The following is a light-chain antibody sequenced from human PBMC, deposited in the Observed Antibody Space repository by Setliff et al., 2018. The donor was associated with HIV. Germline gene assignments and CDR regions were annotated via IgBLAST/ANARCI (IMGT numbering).Light chain of an antibody. CDR1: SSDVGSYNL. CDR2: EGT. V-gene: IGLV2-23*01. J-gene: IGLJ1*01. Sequence: QSALTQPASVSGSPGQSIAISCTGTSSDVGSYNLVSWYQQHPGNAPKLMIYEGTKRPSGVSNRISGSKSGNTASLTISGLQAADEADYYCCSYAGTTTFVFGTGTKVTVL. CDR3: CSYAGTTTFV.